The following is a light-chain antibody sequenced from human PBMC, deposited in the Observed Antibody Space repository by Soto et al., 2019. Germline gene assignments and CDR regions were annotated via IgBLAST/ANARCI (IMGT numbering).Light chain of an antibody. V-gene: IGKV1-9*01. J-gene: IGKJ1*01. CDR2: AAS. Sequence: DIQLTQSPSFLSTSVGYRVTITCRASQDIRNYLAWYQQKPGKAPKVLIYAASTLLSGVPSRFSGSGSGTEFSLTISSLQPEDFATYYCQQLDSYPRTFGQGTKVEI. CDR1: QDIRNY. CDR3: QQLDSYPRT.